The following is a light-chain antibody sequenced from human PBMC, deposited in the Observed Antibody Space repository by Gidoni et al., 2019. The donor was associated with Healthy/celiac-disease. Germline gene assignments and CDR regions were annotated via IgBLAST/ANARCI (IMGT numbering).Light chain of an antibody. J-gene: IGKJ1*01. V-gene: IGKV1-39*01. CDR3: QQSYSTPWT. CDR2: AAS. CDR1: QIISSY. Sequence: DIQMTQSPSSLSASVGDRVTITCRASQIISSYLNWYQQKPGKAPKLLIYAASSLQSGVPSRFSGSGSGTDFTITISSLQPEDFETYYCQQSYSTPWTFGKGTKVEIK.